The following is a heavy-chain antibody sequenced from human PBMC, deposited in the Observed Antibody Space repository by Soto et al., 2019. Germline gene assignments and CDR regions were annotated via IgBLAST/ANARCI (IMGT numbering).Heavy chain of an antibody. CDR1: GGSFSGYY. Sequence: SETLSLTCAVYGGSFSGYYWSWIRQPPGKGLEWIGEINHSGSTNYNPSIKSRVTISVDTQKNQFSLQLSSVTVADTAFYYCAGGGSIVVATRRLMEDFGKGTTVTVPS. CDR3: AGGGSIVVATRRLMED. V-gene: IGHV4-34*01. D-gene: IGHD2-2*01. J-gene: IGHJ6*03. CDR2: INHSGST.